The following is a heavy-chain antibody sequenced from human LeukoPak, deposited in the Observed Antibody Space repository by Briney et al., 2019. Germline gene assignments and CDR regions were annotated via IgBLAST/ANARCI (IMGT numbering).Heavy chain of an antibody. V-gene: IGHV1-2*02. Sequence: SVEVSRKASGYIFTGYLMHWMRQAPGQGLEWMGRINPNSGGTNYAQKFQGVVTLTRDASISTAYMELSSLRSDDTAVYYCARGRGSEVVSYVDYWGQGTLVTVSS. J-gene: IGHJ4*02. CDR1: GYIFTGYL. D-gene: IGHD3-22*01. CDR3: ARGRGSEVVSYVDY. CDR2: INPNSGGT.